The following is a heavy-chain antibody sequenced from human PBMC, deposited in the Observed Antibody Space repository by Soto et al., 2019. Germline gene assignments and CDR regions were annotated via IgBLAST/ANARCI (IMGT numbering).Heavy chain of an antibody. V-gene: IGHV3-74*01. D-gene: IGHD5-12*01. Sequence: EVQLLESGGGLIQPGGSLRLSCAASGFTFSTHWMHWVRQATGKGLVWVSRINSDGSTTNYVDSVKGRFTISRDNAKNTVYLQMNSLRAEDTAVYYCARVPTGGYDWVWGQGTLVTVSS. J-gene: IGHJ4*02. CDR3: ARVPTGGYDWV. CDR2: INSDGSTT. CDR1: GFTFSTHW.